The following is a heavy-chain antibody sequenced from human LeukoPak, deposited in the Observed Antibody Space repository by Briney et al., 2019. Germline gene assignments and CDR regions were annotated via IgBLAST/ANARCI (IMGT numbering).Heavy chain of an antibody. V-gene: IGHV4-39*01. CDR1: GASISSSRSC. D-gene: IGHD6-19*01. J-gene: IGHJ5*02. CDR2: FYYTRAT. CDR3: ARHSASGWTALNWFDP. Sequence: MPSETLSLTCTVSGASISSSRSCWAWIRQPPGRGLEWIGTFYYTRATYYNPSLKRRVNTSVDTSKNQFSLRLTSVTAADTAVYYCARHSASGWTALNWFDPWGQGILVTVSS.